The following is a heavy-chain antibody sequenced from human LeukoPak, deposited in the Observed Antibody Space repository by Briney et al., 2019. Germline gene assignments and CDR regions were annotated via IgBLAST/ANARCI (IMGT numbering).Heavy chain of an antibody. D-gene: IGHD5-12*01. CDR1: GGSISSYY. V-gene: IGHV4-59*01. Sequence: PSETLSLTCIVSGGSISSYYWSWIRQPPGKGLEWIGYIYYSGSTSYNPSLKSRLTISIDTSKNQFSLKLSSVTAADTAVYYCAKVIVATKYNWFDPWGQGTLVTVSS. CDR3: AKVIVATKYNWFDP. J-gene: IGHJ5*02. CDR2: IYYSGST.